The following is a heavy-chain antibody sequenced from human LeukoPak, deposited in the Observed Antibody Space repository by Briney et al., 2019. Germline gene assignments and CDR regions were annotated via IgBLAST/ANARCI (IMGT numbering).Heavy chain of an antibody. CDR1: GISFSRYW. J-gene: IGHJ4*02. D-gene: IGHD3-22*01. Sequence: PAGSLRLSCVASGISFSRYWMAWVRQAPGKGLEWVANIKYDGTHKFYADSVKGRFTISRDNAKNSLFLEMNSLTADDTAVYFCASSHDSSGNVWGQGTLVTVSS. CDR2: IKYDGTHK. CDR3: ASSHDSSGNV. V-gene: IGHV3-7*01.